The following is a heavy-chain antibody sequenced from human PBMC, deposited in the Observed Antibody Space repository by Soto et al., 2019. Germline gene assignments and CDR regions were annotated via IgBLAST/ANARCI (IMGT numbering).Heavy chain of an antibody. CDR2: INPSGGST. D-gene: IGHD3-9*01. Sequence: VASVKVSCKASGYTFTSYYMHWVRQAPRQGLEWMGIINPSGGSTSYAQKFQGRVTMTRDTSTSTVYMELSSLRSEDTAVYYCARGGKVRYFDWSQAGYYYYYGMDVWGQGTTVTVSS. J-gene: IGHJ6*02. CDR3: ARGGKVRYFDWSQAGYYYYYGMDV. V-gene: IGHV1-46*01. CDR1: GYTFTSYY.